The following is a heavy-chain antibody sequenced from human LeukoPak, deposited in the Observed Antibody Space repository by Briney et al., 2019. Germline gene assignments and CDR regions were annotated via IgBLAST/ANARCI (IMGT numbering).Heavy chain of an antibody. D-gene: IGHD3-9*01. CDR1: GFTFSSYG. CDR2: IRYDGSNK. V-gene: IGHV3-30*02. J-gene: IGHJ4*02. CDR3: AKEGRGNDILTGYYLIPFDY. Sequence: PGGSLRLSCAASGFTFSSYGMHWVRQAPGKGLEWVAFIRYDGSNKYYADSVKGRFTISRDNSKNTLYLQMNSLRAEDTAVYYCAKEGRGNDILTGYYLIPFDYWGQGTLVTVSS.